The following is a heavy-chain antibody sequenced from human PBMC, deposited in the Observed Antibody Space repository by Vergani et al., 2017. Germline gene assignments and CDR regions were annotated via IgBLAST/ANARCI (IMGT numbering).Heavy chain of an antibody. V-gene: IGHV3-30*18. CDR2: ISYDGTQK. CDR1: GFTSSYYG. D-gene: IGHD1-1*01. Sequence: QVHLVESGGGVVQPGRSLRLSCVVSGFTSSYYGMHWVRQAPGKGLEWVAVISYDGTQKYYADSVKGRFTISRDNSKSTLYLQINSLRTEDTAVYYCAKKSCGTPGCQIGYFREWGQGTLVTVSS. J-gene: IGHJ1*01. CDR3: AKKSCGTPGCQIGYFRE.